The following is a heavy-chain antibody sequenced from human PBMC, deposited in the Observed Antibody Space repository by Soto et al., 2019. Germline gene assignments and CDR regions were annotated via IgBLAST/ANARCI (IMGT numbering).Heavy chain of an antibody. CDR1: GFTFSNYG. CDR2: ILNDGSNR. CDR3: ARDDEYSGNGMDV. D-gene: IGHD3-10*01. J-gene: IGHJ6*01. V-gene: IGHV3-33*01. Sequence: QVPMVESGGGVVQPGRSLRLSCAASGFTFSNYGMHWVRQAPGKGLEWVAVILNDGSNRYHADSVKDRFTISRDNSKNTLYLQMNSLRAEDTAVYYCARDDEYSGNGMDVWGQGTTVTVSP.